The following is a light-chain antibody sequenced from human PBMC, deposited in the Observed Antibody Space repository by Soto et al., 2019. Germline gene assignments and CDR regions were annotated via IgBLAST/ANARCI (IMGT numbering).Light chain of an antibody. CDR1: QTVRSSY. V-gene: IGKV3-20*01. CDR3: QQYGNSPMYT. CDR2: GTS. J-gene: IGKJ2*01. Sequence: VLTQSPGTLSVSPGERATLSCRASQTVRSSYLNWYQQKPGQAPGLLIHGTSTRAAGTPDRFSGSGSGTDFTLTISRLEPEDFAVYYCQQYGNSPMYTFGQGTKLE.